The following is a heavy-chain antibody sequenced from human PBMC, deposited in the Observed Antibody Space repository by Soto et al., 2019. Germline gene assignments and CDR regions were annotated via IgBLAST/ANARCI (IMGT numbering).Heavy chain of an antibody. D-gene: IGHD1-1*01. Sequence: EVQLVESGGGLVQPGGSLRLSCAASGFTFSSYSMNWVRQAPGKGLEWVSYISSSSSTIYYADSVKGRFTISRDNAKNSLYLQMNSLRAEDTAVYYCARVDYWNVDDYYDMDVWGKGTTVTVSS. V-gene: IGHV3-48*01. CDR2: ISSSSSTI. CDR1: GFTFSSYS. J-gene: IGHJ6*03. CDR3: ARVDYWNVDDYYDMDV.